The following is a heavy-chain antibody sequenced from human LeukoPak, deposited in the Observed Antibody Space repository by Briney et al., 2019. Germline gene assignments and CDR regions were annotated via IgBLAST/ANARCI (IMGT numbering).Heavy chain of an antibody. CDR1: GFSLSNHW. D-gene: IGHD5-18*01. CDR2: INDDGSEK. J-gene: IGHJ4*02. V-gene: IGHV3-7*01. Sequence: GGSLRLSCAASGFSLSNHWMTWVRQAPGKGLEWVANINDDGSEKYYADSVKGRFTISRDNAKNSLYLQMNSLRADDTADYYCAGHGYSYGWDCWGQGTLVTVSS. CDR3: AGHGYSYGWDC.